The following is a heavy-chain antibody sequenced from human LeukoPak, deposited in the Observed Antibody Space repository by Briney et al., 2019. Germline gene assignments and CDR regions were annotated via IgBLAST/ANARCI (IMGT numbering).Heavy chain of an antibody. J-gene: IGHJ4*02. V-gene: IGHV3-30*18. CDR3: AKDMERGWYFPFDY. CDR1: GFTFSSYG. Sequence: GRSLRLSCAASGFTFSSYGMHWVRQAPGKGLEWVAVISYDGSNKYYADSVKGRFTISRDNSKNTLYLQMNSLRAEDTAVYYCAKDMERGWYFPFDYWGQGTLVTVSS. CDR2: ISYDGSNK. D-gene: IGHD6-19*01.